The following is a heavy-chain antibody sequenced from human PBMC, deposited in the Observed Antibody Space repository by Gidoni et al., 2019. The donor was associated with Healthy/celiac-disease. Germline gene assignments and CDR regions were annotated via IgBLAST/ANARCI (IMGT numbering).Heavy chain of an antibody. V-gene: IGHV3-23*01. CDR3: AKVLWQWLPFDY. D-gene: IGHD6-19*01. CDR2: ISGSGGST. CDR1: GFPFSSYA. Sequence: EVKLLESGGGWVQPGGSLRLSGAASGFPFSSYAMCWVRQAPGKGLEWVSAISGSGGSTYYADSVKGRFTLSRDNSKNTLYLQMNSLRAEDTAVYYCAKVLWQWLPFDYWGQGTLVTVSS. J-gene: IGHJ4*02.